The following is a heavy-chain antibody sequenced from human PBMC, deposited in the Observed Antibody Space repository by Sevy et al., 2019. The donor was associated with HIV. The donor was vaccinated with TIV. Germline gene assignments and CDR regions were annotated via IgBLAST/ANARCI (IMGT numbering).Heavy chain of an antibody. D-gene: IGHD3-22*01. Sequence: ASVKVSCKASGYTFTNYYIHWVRQAPGEGLEWMGVINPSGGSTSNAQKFQGTVAMTRDTSTSTVYMELSSLRSEDTAVYYCVRVYYYDYSGPGYWGQGTLVTVSS. J-gene: IGHJ4*02. CDR3: VRVYYYDYSGPGY. CDR2: INPSGGST. V-gene: IGHV1-46*01. CDR1: GYTFTNYY.